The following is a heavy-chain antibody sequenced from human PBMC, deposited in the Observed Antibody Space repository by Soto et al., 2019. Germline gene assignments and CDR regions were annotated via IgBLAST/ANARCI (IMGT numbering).Heavy chain of an antibody. V-gene: IGHV3-7*01. CDR2: IKQDGSEK. J-gene: IGHJ4*02. Sequence: GSLRLSCVASGFTFSSYWMSWVRQAPGKGLEWVANIKQDGSEKYYVDSVKGRFTISRDNAKNTLYLQMGSLRAEDMAVYYCARQGRAVSSYYFDYWGQGTLVTVSS. CDR1: GFTFSSYW. D-gene: IGHD3-10*01. CDR3: ARQGRAVSSYYFDY.